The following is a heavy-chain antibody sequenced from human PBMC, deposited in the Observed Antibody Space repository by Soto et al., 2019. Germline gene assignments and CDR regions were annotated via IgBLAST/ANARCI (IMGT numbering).Heavy chain of an antibody. V-gene: IGHV3-9*01. CDR2: INWNSGSI. J-gene: IGHJ6*02. CDR1: GFTFDDYA. D-gene: IGHD6-19*01. CDR3: TKSGLVVAGRGSLCFYGMDV. Sequence: EVQLVESGGGLIQPGRSLRLSCAASGFTFDDYAMHWVRQAPGKGLEWVSSINWNSGSIGYADSVKGRFTISRDNAKNSLYLQMNSLRAEDTAVYYCTKSGLVVAGRGSLCFYGMDVWGQGTTVTVSS.